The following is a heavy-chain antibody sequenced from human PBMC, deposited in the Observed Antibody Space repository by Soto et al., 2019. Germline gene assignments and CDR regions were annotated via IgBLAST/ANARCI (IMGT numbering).Heavy chain of an antibody. CDR2: TRDKAHSYST. V-gene: IGHV3-72*01. D-gene: IGHD3-16*01. Sequence: GKGLEWVGRTRDKAHSYSTEYAASVKGRFTISRDDSNKSPYLQMNSLKTEDTALYYCARTPQAGNVLHVWGQGTTVIVTS. J-gene: IGHJ6*02. CDR3: ARTPQAGNVLHV.